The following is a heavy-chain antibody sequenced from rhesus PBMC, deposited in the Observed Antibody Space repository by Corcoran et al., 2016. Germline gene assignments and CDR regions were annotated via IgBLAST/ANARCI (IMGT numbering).Heavy chain of an antibody. V-gene: IGHV4-122*02. CDR1: GGSISSNYFY. J-gene: IGHJ4*01. D-gene: IGHD3-34*01. CDR3: ARHGGGLLGLDY. Sequence: QVQLQESGPGLVKPSETLSLTCVVSGGSISSNYFYWNWIRQAPGKGLEWIGYMSYSGKTNNNPSLKSRVTISSDTSKTQFSLKLNSVTAADTAVYYCARHGGGLLGLDYWGQGVLVTVSS. CDR2: MSYSGKT.